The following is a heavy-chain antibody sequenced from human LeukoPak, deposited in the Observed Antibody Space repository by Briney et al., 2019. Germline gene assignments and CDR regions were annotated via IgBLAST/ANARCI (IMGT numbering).Heavy chain of an antibody. CDR3: AKAPEARMDLIDY. CDR1: GFTFSSYS. Sequence: GGSLRLSCAASGFTFSSYSMNWVRQAPGKGLEWVSSISSSSSYIYYADSVKGRFTISRDNAKNSLYLQMNSLRGEDTALYYCAKAPEARMDLIDYWGQGTLVTVSS. D-gene: IGHD2-15*01. CDR2: ISSSSSYI. J-gene: IGHJ4*02. V-gene: IGHV3-21*04.